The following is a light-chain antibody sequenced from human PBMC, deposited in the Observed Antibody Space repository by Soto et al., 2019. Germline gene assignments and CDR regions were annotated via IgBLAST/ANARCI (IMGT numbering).Light chain of an antibody. Sequence: QSVLTQPASVSGSPGQSITISCTGTSSDIGGYDYVSWYQQHPGKAPKLMIYDVSNRPSGVSYRFSGSKSGNTASLTISGLQAEDEADYYCSSYTTISSLGVEFGGGTKVTVL. CDR3: SSYTTISSLGVE. J-gene: IGLJ2*01. CDR2: DVS. V-gene: IGLV2-14*03. CDR1: SSDIGGYDY.